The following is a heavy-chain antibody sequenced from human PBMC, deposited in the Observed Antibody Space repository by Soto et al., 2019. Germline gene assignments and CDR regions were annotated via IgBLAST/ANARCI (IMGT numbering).Heavy chain of an antibody. D-gene: IGHD3-16*01. CDR1: GGSVRSGSYY. V-gene: IGHV4-61*01. CDR2: LYYTGLT. Sequence: QVQLQESGPGLVRPSETLSLTCTVSGGSVRSGSYYWSWIRQPPGKGLEWIGYLYYTGLTNYNPSLKSRVAISADTSNMQFSLNLSSVTAADTAVYYCARGSGDYIWGSYKNLFDYWGQGTLVTVSS. J-gene: IGHJ4*02. CDR3: ARGSGDYIWGSYKNLFDY.